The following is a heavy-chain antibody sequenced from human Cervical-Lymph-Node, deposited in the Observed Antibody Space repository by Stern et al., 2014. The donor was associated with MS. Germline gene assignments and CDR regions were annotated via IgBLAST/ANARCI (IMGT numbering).Heavy chain of an antibody. CDR2: LDPNSDDP. CDR1: GYTFTAFF. Sequence: QMQLVQSGTKMQKPGASVKVSCKASGYTFTAFFIHWVRHVPGQGLEWMGRLDPNSDDPPYAQKFQDRVTLTRDTSIGTAYLELSRLTSADTAVYYCAREATLIVVGIDYWGQGTQVTVSS. CDR3: AREATLIVVGIDY. V-gene: IGHV1-2*06. D-gene: IGHD3-22*01. J-gene: IGHJ4*02.